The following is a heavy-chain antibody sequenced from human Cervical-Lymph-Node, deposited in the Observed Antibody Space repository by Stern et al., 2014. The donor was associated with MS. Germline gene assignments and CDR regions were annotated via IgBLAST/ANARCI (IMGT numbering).Heavy chain of an antibody. J-gene: IGHJ4*02. D-gene: IGHD6-6*01. CDR1: GFTFSSYD. CDR2: IGTAGDT. V-gene: IGHV3-13*01. Sequence: VQLVQSGGGLVQPGGTLRLSCAASGFTFSSYDMHWVRQATGKGLEWVSAIGTAGDTYYPGSVKGRFTISRENAKNSLYLQMNSLRAGDTAVYYCARGGSSSSVFDYWGQGTLVTVSS. CDR3: ARGGSSSSVFDY.